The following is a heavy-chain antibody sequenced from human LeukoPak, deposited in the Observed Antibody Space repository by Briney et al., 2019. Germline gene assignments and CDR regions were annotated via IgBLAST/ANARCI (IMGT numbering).Heavy chain of an antibody. CDR2: INPSGGST. CDR1: GYTFTSYY. CDR3: ARDTPIAARPNRFDY. Sequence: ASVKVSCKASGYTFTSYYMHWVRQAPGQGLEWMGIINPSGGSTSYAQKFQGRVTMTRDTSTSTVYMELSSLRSEVMAVYYCARDTPIAARPNRFDYWGQGTLVTVSS. J-gene: IGHJ4*02. V-gene: IGHV1-46*01. D-gene: IGHD6-6*01.